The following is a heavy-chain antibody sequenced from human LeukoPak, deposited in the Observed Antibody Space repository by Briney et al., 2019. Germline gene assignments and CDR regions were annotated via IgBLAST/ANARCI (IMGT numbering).Heavy chain of an antibody. CDR3: AKEDHFAS. J-gene: IGHJ4*02. Sequence: PGWSLRLSCAASGFTFDDYTMHWLRQPPGKGLGWVSGITWKSSSIGYADAVRGRFTITRDNAKNSLYLEMNSLRAEDTALYYCAKEDHFASWGQGTLVSVSS. CDR1: GFTFDDYT. CDR2: ITWKSSSI. V-gene: IGHV3-9*01.